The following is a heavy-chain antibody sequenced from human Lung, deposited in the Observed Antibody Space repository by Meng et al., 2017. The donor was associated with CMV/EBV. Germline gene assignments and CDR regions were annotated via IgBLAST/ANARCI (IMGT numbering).Heavy chain of an antibody. J-gene: IGHJ4*02. V-gene: IGHV3-23*01. Sequence: GESXKISCAASGFTFSSYAMTWVRQAPGKGLEWVSVISGGGGSTYYADSVKGRFTISRDNSKNTLYLQVNSLRAEDTAVYYCARATLEYCSSTSCYPFDYXGQGXLVTVSS. CDR1: GFTFSSYA. CDR2: ISGGGGST. CDR3: ARATLEYCSSTSCYPFDY. D-gene: IGHD2-2*01.